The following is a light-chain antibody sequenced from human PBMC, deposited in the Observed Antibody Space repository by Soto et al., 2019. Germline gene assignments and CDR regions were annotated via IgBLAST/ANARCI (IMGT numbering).Light chain of an antibody. Sequence: QSVLTQPASVSGTPGQSITICFTGTSSDVGAYTYVSWYQQHPGTAPKLLISEVSSRPSGVSTRFSGPKSGSPASLTISALQAEHEADYYCTSYADSDTLYVFGTATKVTVL. CDR3: TSYADSDTLYV. CDR2: EVS. CDR1: SSDVGAYTY. V-gene: IGLV2-14*01. J-gene: IGLJ1*01.